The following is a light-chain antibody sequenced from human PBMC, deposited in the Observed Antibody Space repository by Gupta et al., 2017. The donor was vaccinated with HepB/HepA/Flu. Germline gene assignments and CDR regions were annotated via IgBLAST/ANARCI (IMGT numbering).Light chain of an antibody. V-gene: IGKV4-1*01. CDR3: QQYDSTSPIT. Sequence: DIVMTQSPDSLAVSLGERATINCKSSQSVLYSSNNKNYLAWYQQKPGQPPKLLIYWASTRESGVPDRFSGSGSGTDFTLTISSLQAEDVAVYYCQQYDSTSPITFGQGTRLEIK. J-gene: IGKJ5*01. CDR2: WAS. CDR1: QSVLYSSNNKNY.